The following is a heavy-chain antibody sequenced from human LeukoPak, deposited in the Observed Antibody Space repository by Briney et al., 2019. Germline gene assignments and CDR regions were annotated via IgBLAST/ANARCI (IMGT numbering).Heavy chain of an antibody. Sequence: GGSLRLSCAASGFTFSKYGMSWVRQAPGKGLEWVSTISDSGDSTNYADSVKGRFTISRDNSKNTLYLQMNSLRAEDTAVYYCTKTNYDRTFDYWGQGTLVTVSS. CDR1: GFTFSKYG. J-gene: IGHJ4*02. CDR3: TKTNYDRTFDY. D-gene: IGHD4/OR15-4a*01. V-gene: IGHV3-23*01. CDR2: ISDSGDST.